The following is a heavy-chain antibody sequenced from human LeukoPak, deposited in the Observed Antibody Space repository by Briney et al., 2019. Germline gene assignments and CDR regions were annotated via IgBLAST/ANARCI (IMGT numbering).Heavy chain of an antibody. Sequence: SGGSLRLSCAASGFTFSTYAMNWVRQAPGKGLEWVSSVTSGGDTYYADSVKGRFTISRDNAKNSLYLQMNSLRAEDTAVYYCARDRAAGISYYYYGMDVWGQGTTVTVSS. D-gene: IGHD6-13*01. CDR2: SVTSGGDT. CDR1: GFTFSTYA. CDR3: ARDRAAGISYYYYGMDV. V-gene: IGHV3-21*01. J-gene: IGHJ6*02.